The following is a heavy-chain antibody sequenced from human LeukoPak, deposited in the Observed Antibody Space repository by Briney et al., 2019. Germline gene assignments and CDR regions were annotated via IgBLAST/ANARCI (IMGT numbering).Heavy chain of an antibody. CDR3: ARVPYSSGPDY. J-gene: IGHJ4*02. Sequence: GGSLRLSCAASGFTFSSYEMNWVRQAPGKGLEWVSHISSSGSTIYYTDSVKGRFTISRDNAKNSLCLQMNSLRAEDTAVYYCARVPYSSGPDYWGQGTLVTVSS. CDR1: GFTFSSYE. CDR2: ISSSGSTI. D-gene: IGHD6-19*01. V-gene: IGHV3-48*03.